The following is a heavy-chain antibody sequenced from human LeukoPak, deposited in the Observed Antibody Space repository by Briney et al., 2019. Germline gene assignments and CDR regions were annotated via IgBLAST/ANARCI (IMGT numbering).Heavy chain of an antibody. Sequence: GGSLRLSCAASGFTFSTYCMHWVRQAPGKGLVWVSRINPDGTTTSYADSVKGRFTISRDNAKDTVYLQMNILRAEDTAVYYCTKDQDSSSWPDYWGQGTLVTVSS. CDR2: INPDGTTT. CDR3: TKDQDSSSWPDY. CDR1: GFTFSTYC. D-gene: IGHD6-13*01. V-gene: IGHV3-74*01. J-gene: IGHJ4*02.